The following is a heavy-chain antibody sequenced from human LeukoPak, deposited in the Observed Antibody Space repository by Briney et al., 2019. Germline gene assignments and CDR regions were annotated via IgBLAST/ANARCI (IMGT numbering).Heavy chain of an antibody. D-gene: IGHD3-22*01. V-gene: IGHV4-59*12. CDR3: ARSRFYYDSSGLTY. CDR1: GGSISSYY. Sequence: SETLSLTCTVSGGSISSYYWSWIRQPPGKGLEWIGYIYYSGSTNYNPSLKSRVTISVDTSKNQFSLKLSSVTAADTAVYYCARSRFYYDSSGLTYWGQGTLVTVSS. J-gene: IGHJ4*02. CDR2: IYYSGST.